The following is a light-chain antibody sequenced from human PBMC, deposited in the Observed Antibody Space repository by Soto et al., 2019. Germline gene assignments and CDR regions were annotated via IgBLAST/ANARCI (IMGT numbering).Light chain of an antibody. CDR3: LQYSTWPPLYT. Sequence: EIVMTQSPATLSVSLGERVTLSCRASQSVSSYLAWYQQKPGQAPRLLISDASTRATDIPYRFSGSVSGTDFNLTISSLQSTDLAVYYCLQYSTWPPLYTFGQGTKLEIK. J-gene: IGKJ2*01. V-gene: IGKV3-15*01. CDR2: DAS. CDR1: QSVSSY.